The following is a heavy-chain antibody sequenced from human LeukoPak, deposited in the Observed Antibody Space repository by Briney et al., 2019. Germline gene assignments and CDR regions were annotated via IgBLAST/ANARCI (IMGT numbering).Heavy chain of an antibody. Sequence: ASVRVSCKASGYTFTSYGISWVRQAPGQGLEWMGWINPSSGGTNYAQKFQGRVTMTRDTSISTAYMELSRLRSDDTAVYYCARDDIVVVPAAIPFDYWGQGTLVTVSS. J-gene: IGHJ4*02. CDR3: ARDDIVVVPAAIPFDY. CDR2: INPSSGGT. V-gene: IGHV1-2*02. D-gene: IGHD2-2*02. CDR1: GYTFTSYG.